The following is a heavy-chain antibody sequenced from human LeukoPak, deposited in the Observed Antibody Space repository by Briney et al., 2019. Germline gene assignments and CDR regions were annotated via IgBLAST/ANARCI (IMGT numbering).Heavy chain of an antibody. D-gene: IGHD1-26*01. V-gene: IGHV3-7*01. CDR1: GFTFSRCW. J-gene: IGHJ5*02. Sequence: GGSLRLSCAASGFTFSRCWMSWVRQAPDKGLEWVANINEDGSEAYYVDSVKGRFTISRDNPKNSVSLQMNSLRAEDTALYYCARREWLRHERTGYYAFDAWGQGTLVTVSS. CDR3: ARREWLRHERTGYYAFDA. CDR2: INEDGSEA.